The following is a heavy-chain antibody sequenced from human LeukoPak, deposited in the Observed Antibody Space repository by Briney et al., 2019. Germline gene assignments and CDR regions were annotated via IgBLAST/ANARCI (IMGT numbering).Heavy chain of an antibody. D-gene: IGHD3-22*01. CDR1: GGSISSSNW. Sequence: PSGTLSLTCAVSGGSISSSNWWSWVRQPPGKGLEWIGEIYHSGSTNYNPSLKSRVTISVDKSKNHFSLKLSSVTAADTAVYYCARDNGYYYYDSSGQFDYWGQGTLVTVSS. CDR3: ARDNGYYYYDSSGQFDY. J-gene: IGHJ4*02. V-gene: IGHV4-4*02. CDR2: IYHSGST.